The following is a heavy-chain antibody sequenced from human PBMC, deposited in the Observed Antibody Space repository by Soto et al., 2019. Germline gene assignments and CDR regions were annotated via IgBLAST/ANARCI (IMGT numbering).Heavy chain of an antibody. CDR2: INAANGDT. CDR3: VRRHVSATGIDWFDP. Sequence: ASGKVSCKASGYTFTSYGIHWVRQAPGQRLEWMGWINAANGDTKYSPKFQGRVTITRDTSASTAYMELSSLRSEDTAVYYCVRRHVSATGIDWFDPWGQGVPVTVSS. CDR1: GYTFTSYG. V-gene: IGHV1-3*01. J-gene: IGHJ5*02. D-gene: IGHD6-13*01.